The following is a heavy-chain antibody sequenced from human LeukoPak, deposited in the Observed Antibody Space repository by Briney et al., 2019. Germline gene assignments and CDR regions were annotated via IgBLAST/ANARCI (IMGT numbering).Heavy chain of an antibody. V-gene: IGHV1-69*05. J-gene: IGHJ4*02. CDR3: ARTKDYYDSSGYFY. D-gene: IGHD3-22*01. Sequence: SVKVSCKASGYTFTGYYMHWVRQAPGQGLEWMGRIIPIFGTANYAQKFQGRVTITTDESTSTAYMELSSLRSEDTAVYYCARTKDYYDSSGYFYWGQGTLVTVSS. CDR1: GYTFTGYY. CDR2: IIPIFGTA.